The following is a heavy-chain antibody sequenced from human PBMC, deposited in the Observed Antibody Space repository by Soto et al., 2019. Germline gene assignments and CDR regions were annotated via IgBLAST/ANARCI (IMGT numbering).Heavy chain of an antibody. J-gene: IGHJ6*03. CDR2: INHSGST. D-gene: IGHD3-10*01. CDR3: ASRTWFGELLGYYYYYYMDV. CDR1: GGSFSGYY. V-gene: IGHV4-34*01. Sequence: SETLSLTCAVYGGSFSGYYWSWIRQPPGKGLEWIGEINHSGSTNYNPSLKSRVTISVDTSKNQFSLKLSSVTAADTAVYYCASRTWFGELLGYYYYYYMDVWGKGTTVT.